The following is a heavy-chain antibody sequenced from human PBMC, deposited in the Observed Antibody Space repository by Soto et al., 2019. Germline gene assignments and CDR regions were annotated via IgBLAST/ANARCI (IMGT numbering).Heavy chain of an antibody. CDR3: AKDRDGAAAGPTKFYGMDV. D-gene: IGHD6-13*01. CDR1: GFTFSSYA. CDR2: ISGSGDST. J-gene: IGHJ6*02. V-gene: IGHV3-23*01. Sequence: GGSLRLSCAASGFTFSSYAMSWVRQAPGKGLEWFSFISGSGDSTYYADSVRGRFTISRDNSKNTLYLQMNSLRAEDTAVYYCAKDRDGAAAGPTKFYGMDVWGQGTTVTVSS.